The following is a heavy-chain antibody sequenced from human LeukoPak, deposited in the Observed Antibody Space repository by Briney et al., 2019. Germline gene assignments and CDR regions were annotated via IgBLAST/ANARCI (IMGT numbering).Heavy chain of an antibody. Sequence: GGSLRFSCAASGFTFSSYWMNWARQAPGKGLEWVASINHNGNVNYYVDSVKGRFTISRDNAKNSLYLQMSDLRAEDTAVYFCARGGGLDVWGQGATVTVSS. CDR1: GFTFSSYW. V-gene: IGHV3-7*03. CDR3: ARGGGLDV. CDR2: INHNGNVN. D-gene: IGHD3-16*01. J-gene: IGHJ6*02.